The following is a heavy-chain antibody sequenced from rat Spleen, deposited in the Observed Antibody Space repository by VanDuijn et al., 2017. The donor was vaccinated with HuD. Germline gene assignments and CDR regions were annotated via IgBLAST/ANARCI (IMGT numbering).Heavy chain of an antibody. J-gene: IGHJ3*01. Sequence: EVKLVESGGGLVQPGRSLKLSCAASGFNFNDYWMGWVRQVPGMGLEWIGEINKDSTIMSYTPSLKDKFTISRDNAQNTLYLQMSNLGSKDTAIYYCAREEPPLTYWGQGTLVTVSS. CDR1: GFNFNDYW. CDR2: INKDSTIM. V-gene: IGHV4-2*01. CDR3: AREEPPLTY. D-gene: IGHD3-1*01.